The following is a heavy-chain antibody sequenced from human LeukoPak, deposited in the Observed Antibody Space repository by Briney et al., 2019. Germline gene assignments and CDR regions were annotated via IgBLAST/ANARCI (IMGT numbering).Heavy chain of an antibody. Sequence: GGSLRLSCAASGFTVSSNYMSWVRQAPGKGLEWVSVIYSGGSTYYADSVKGRFTISRDNSKNTLYHQMNSLRAEDTAVYYCAKGLGYCSGGSCYSVFSYYYYGMDVWGQGTTVTVSS. V-gene: IGHV3-53*01. CDR1: GFTVSSNY. J-gene: IGHJ6*02. CDR2: IYSGGST. D-gene: IGHD2-15*01. CDR3: AKGLGYCSGGSCYSVFSYYYYGMDV.